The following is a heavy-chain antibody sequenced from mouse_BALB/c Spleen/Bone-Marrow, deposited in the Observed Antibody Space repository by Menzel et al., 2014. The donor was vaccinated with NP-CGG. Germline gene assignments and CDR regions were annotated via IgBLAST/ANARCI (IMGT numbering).Heavy chain of an antibody. D-gene: IGHD1-1*01. V-gene: IGHV1S81*02. J-gene: IGHJ1*01. CDR2: INPSNGGT. CDR3: TRSNYGYWFFDV. CDR1: SYTFTSYY. Sequence: QVQLQQSGAELVKPGASVKLSCKASSYTFTSYYMYWVKQRPGQGLEWIGEINPSNGGTNFNEKFKSKATLTVDKSSNTAYVQLSSLTSEDSAVYHCTRSNYGYWFFDVWGAGTTVTVSS.